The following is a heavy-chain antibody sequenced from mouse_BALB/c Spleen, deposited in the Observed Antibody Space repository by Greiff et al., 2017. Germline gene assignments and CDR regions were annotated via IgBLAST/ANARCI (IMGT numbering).Heavy chain of an antibody. J-gene: IGHJ2*01. CDR1: GFNIKDYY. D-gene: IGHD1-1*01. CDR3: TLYYYGSSYFDY. V-gene: IGHV14-4*02. Sequence: EVQLQQSGAELVRSGASVKLSCTASGFNIKDYYMHWVKQRPEQGLEWIGWIDPENGDTEYAPKFKSKATLTVDKSSSTAYMQLSSLTSEDSAVYYCTLYYYGSSYFDYWGQGTTLTVSS. CDR2: IDPENGDT.